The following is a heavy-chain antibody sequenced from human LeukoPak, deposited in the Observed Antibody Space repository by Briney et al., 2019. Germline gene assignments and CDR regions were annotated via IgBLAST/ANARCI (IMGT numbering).Heavy chain of an antibody. J-gene: IGHJ5*02. D-gene: IGHD3-10*01. CDR2: VYHSGNT. V-gene: IGHV4-38-2*01. Sequence: SETLSLTCVVSGYSISSGYYWGWIRQPPGKGLEWIGRVYHSGNTYYSPSLKSRVTISVDTSKTQLSLRLSSVTAADTAVYYCARVKGYYGSGGPSSNWFDPWGQGTLATVSS. CDR1: GYSISSGYY. CDR3: ARVKGYYGSGGPSSNWFDP.